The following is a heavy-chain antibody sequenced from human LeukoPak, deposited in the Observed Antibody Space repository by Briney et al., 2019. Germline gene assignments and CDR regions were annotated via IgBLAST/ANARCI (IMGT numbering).Heavy chain of an antibody. CDR2: NYYSGST. CDR3: AAAAGTPGDAFDI. V-gene: IGHV4-59*08. Sequence: PSEPLSLTCTVSGGSISSYYWSWIRQPPGKARECFAYNYYSGSTNYNLPLNSRVTISLDTSKNQFSLELTTVTAADTAVYYCAAAAGTPGDAFDIWGQGTMVTVSS. CDR1: GGSISSYY. D-gene: IGHD6-13*01. J-gene: IGHJ3*02.